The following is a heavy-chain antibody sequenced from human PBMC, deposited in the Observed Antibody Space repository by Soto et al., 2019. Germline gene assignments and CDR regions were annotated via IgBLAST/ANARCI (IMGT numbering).Heavy chain of an antibody. D-gene: IGHD2-2*01. J-gene: IGHJ4*02. Sequence: PVESLKISCKGSGYSFTSYWICCFLQMPGKGLEWMGIIYPGDSDTRYSPSFQGQVTISADKSISTAYLQWSSLKASDTAMYYCARHGVVVPAAGIDYWGQGTLVTVSS. V-gene: IGHV5-51*01. CDR1: GYSFTSYW. CDR2: IYPGDSDT. CDR3: ARHGVVVPAAGIDY.